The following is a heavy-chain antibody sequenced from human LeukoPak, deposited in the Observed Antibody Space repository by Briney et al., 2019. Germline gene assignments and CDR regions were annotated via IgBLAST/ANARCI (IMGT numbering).Heavy chain of an antibody. V-gene: IGHV3-21*01. Sequence: GGSLRLSCGASGFTFSSYSMDWVRQAPGKGLEWGSSISSSSSYIYYADSVKGRFTISRDNAKNSLYLQMNSLRAEDTAVYYCARDTPPQLYYYDSSGYNPSLGYWGQGTLVTVSS. CDR3: ARDTPPQLYYYDSSGYNPSLGY. J-gene: IGHJ4*02. CDR2: ISSSSSYI. CDR1: GFTFSSYS. D-gene: IGHD3-22*01.